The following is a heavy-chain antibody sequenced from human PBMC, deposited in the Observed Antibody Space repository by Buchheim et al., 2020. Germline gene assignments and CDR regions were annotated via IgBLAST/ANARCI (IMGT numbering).Heavy chain of an antibody. CDR2: IKQDGSEK. CDR1: GFTFSAYW. J-gene: IGHJ1*01. D-gene: IGHD1-26*01. Sequence: EVQLVESGGGLVQPGGSLRLSCAASGFTFSAYWMTWVRQAPGKGLEWVANIKQDGSEKYYVDSVRGRFTISRDNAKNSLFLQMNSLRAEDTAVYFCAREDYIETYYEFFHYWGQGTL. V-gene: IGHV3-7*01. CDR3: AREDYIETYYEFFHY.